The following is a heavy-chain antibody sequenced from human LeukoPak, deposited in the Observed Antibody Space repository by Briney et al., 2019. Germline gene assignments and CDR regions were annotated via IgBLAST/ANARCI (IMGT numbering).Heavy chain of an antibody. D-gene: IGHD1-1*01. V-gene: IGHV4-38-2*01. Sequence: SEPLSLTCAVSGYSISSGYYWGWIRQPPGKGLEWIGSIYHSGSTYYNPSLKSRVTISVDTSKNQFSLKLSSVTAADTAVYYCARPWKPRDAFDTWGQGTMVTVSS. CDR3: ARPWKPRDAFDT. CDR2: IYHSGST. CDR1: GYSISSGYY. J-gene: IGHJ3*02.